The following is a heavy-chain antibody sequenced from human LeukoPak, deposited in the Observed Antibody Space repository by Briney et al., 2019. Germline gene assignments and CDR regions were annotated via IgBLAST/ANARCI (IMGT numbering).Heavy chain of an antibody. CDR1: GFTFSSYS. J-gene: IGHJ5*02. CDR3: ARDRVVDIVVVPAAHGWFDP. Sequence: NPGGSLRLSCAASGFTFSSYSMNWVRQAPGKGLEWVSSISSSSSYIYYADSVKGRFTISRDNAKNSLYLQMNSLRAEDTAVYYCARDRVVDIVVVPAAHGWFDPWGQGTLVTVSS. V-gene: IGHV3-21*01. CDR2: ISSSSSYI. D-gene: IGHD2-2*01.